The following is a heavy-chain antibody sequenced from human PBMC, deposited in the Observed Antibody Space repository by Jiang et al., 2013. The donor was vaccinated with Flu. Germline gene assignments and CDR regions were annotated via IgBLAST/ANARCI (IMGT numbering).Heavy chain of an antibody. CDR3: ELGSGSSGWMAYYYYLDV. CDR2: ITSKGDSFAA. J-gene: IGHJ6*03. D-gene: IGHD6-19*01. Sequence: VRQASGKGLEWVGRITSKGDSFAAAYAASVKGRFTISRDEYKEHGLFTNEQLESDDTAVYYCELGSGSSGWMAYYYYLDVWGKGTTVTVS. V-gene: IGHV3-73*01.